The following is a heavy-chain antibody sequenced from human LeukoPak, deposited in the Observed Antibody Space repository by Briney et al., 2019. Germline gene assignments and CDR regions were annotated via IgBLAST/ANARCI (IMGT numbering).Heavy chain of an antibody. Sequence: ASVKVSCKASGYTFTSYGISWVRQAPGQGLEWMGWISAYNGNTNYAQKLQGRVTMTTDTSTSTAYMELRSLRSDDTAVYYRARDEGYCSGGGCYSGIPTAPSYYYYGMDVWGQGTTVTVSS. CDR2: ISAYNGNT. D-gene: IGHD2-15*01. CDR3: ARDEGYCSGGGCYSGIPTAPSYYYYGMDV. J-gene: IGHJ6*02. CDR1: GYTFTSYG. V-gene: IGHV1-18*01.